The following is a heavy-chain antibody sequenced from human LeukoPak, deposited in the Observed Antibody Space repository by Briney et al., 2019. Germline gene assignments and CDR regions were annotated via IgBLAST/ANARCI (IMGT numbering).Heavy chain of an antibody. CDR3: ARVGEAMVRGVISWFDP. V-gene: IGHV1-69*13. J-gene: IGHJ5*02. CDR1: GGTFSSYA. D-gene: IGHD3-10*01. CDR2: IIPIFGTA. Sequence: SVKVSCKASGGTFSSYAISWVRQAPGQGLECMADIIPIFGTANYAQKFQGRVAITADESTSTAYMELSSLRSEDTAVYYCARVGEAMVRGVISWFDPWGQGTLVTVSS.